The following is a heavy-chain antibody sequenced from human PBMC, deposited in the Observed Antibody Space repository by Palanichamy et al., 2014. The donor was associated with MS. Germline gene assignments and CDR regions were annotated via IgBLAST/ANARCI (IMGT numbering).Heavy chain of an antibody. J-gene: IGHJ4*02. CDR3: ARDEGLGIFGVATPFDQ. V-gene: IGHV3-30-3*01. CDR1: GFTFKNYA. CDR2: ISYDGSKK. D-gene: IGHD3-3*01. Sequence: QLQLLESGGGVVQPGRSLRLSCAASGFTFKNYAMHWVRQAPGKGLDWVAVISYDGSKKYYVDSVKGRFTISRDKSKNTLYLHMNSLRAEDTAVYYCARDEGLGIFGVATPFDQWGQGTLVTVSS.